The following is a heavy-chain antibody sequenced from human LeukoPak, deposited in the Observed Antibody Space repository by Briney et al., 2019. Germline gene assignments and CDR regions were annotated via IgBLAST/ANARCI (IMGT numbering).Heavy chain of an antibody. CDR3: STGGGVLRFL. D-gene: IGHD3-3*01. V-gene: IGHV3-15*01. CDR2: IRSKKDGEIT. J-gene: IGHJ4*02. Sequence: PGGSLRLSCAASGINFSNAWLTWVRQAPGKGLEWVGRIRSKKDGEITDYAAPVKGRFTSSRDDSKDTLYLQMNSLKTEDTAVYYCSTGGGVLRFLGGQGTLVTVSS. CDR1: GINFSNAW.